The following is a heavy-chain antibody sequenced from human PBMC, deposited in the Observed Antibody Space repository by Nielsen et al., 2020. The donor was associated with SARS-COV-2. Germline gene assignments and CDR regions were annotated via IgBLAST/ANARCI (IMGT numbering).Heavy chain of an antibody. D-gene: IGHD4-17*01. V-gene: IGHV3-23*01. CDR1: GFTFSRHA. Sequence: GESLKISCVASGFTFSRHAMNWVRQAPGKGLEWVSIIGAGGDNIYYADSVKGRFTISRDNSKNTLYLQINSLRAEDTAVYYCATWGTYGDLDAFHFWGQGTMVTVSS. CDR3: ATWGTYGDLDAFHF. J-gene: IGHJ3*01. CDR2: IGAGGDNI.